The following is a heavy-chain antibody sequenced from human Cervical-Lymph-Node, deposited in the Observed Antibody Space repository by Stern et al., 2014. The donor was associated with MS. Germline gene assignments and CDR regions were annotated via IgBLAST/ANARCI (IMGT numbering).Heavy chain of an antibody. D-gene: IGHD6-13*01. Sequence: MQLVESGGGVVQPGRSLRLSCAASGFTFSSYAMHWVRQAPGTGLEWVAVISYDGSNKSYADSVKGRFTISRDNSKNTLYLQMNSLRAEDTAVYYCARGEAAARLDFDYWGQGTLVTVSS. CDR3: ARGEAAARLDFDY. CDR2: ISYDGSNK. V-gene: IGHV3-30*04. CDR1: GFTFSSYA. J-gene: IGHJ4*02.